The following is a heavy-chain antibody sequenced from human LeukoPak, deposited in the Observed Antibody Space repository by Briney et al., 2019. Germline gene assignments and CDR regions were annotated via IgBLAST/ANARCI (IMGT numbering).Heavy chain of an antibody. CDR1: GFTVSSNY. Sequence: GGSLRLSCAASGFTVSSNYMSWVRQAPGNGLEWVSVIYSGGSTYYADSVKGRFTISRDNSKNTLYLQMNSLRAEDTAVYYCARALSGTYYSYAMDVWGQGTTVTVSS. CDR3: ARALSGTYYSYAMDV. CDR2: IYSGGST. D-gene: IGHD1-26*01. J-gene: IGHJ6*02. V-gene: IGHV3-66*01.